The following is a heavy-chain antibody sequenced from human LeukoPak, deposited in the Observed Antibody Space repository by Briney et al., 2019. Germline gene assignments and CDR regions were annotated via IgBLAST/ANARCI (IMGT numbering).Heavy chain of an antibody. J-gene: IGHJ5*02. D-gene: IGHD6-19*01. CDR3: ARSRPLIAVAGTWFDP. CDR1: GGSISSGGYS. Sequence: SETLSLTCTVSGGSISSGGYSWSWIRQHPGKGLEWIGYIYYSGSTYYNPSLKSRVTISVYTAHNQFSLQLSSLTAADTAVYYCARSRPLIAVAGTWFDPWGQGTLVTVSS. CDR2: IYYSGST. V-gene: IGHV4-31*03.